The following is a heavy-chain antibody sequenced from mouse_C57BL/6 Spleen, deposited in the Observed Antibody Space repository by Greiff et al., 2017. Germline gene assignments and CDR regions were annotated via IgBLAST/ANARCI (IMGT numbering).Heavy chain of an antibody. CDR2: IDPSDSYT. J-gene: IGHJ2*01. Sequence: QVQLQQPGAELVMPGASVKLSCKASGYTFTSYWMHWVKQRPGQGLEWIGEIDPSDSYTNYNQKFTGKSTLTVDKSSSTAYMQLSSLTSEDSAVYYCARQLRLRENYFDYWGQGTTLTVSS. V-gene: IGHV1-69*01. CDR1: GYTFTSYW. CDR3: ARQLRLRENYFDY. D-gene: IGHD3-2*02.